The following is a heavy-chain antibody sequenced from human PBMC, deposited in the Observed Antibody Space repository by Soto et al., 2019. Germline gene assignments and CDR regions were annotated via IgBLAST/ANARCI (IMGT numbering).Heavy chain of an antibody. J-gene: IGHJ4*02. CDR1: GYTFTSYA. D-gene: IGHD2-15*01. CDR2: INAGNGNT. CDR3: ARGPGGPDGPGDY. V-gene: IGHV1-3*01. Sequence: QVQLVQSGAEVKKPGASVKVSCKASGYTFTSYAMHWVRQAPGQRLEWMGWINAGNGNTKYAQKFQGRVDITRDTPASTDYMELRSLRSEAAAVCHGARGPGGPDGPGDYWRQGTLVTVSS.